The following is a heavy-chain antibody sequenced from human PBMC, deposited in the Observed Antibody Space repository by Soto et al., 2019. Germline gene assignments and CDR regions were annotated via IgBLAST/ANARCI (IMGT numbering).Heavy chain of an antibody. CDR3: ARGGQHIVVVIATQSPYYFDY. V-gene: IGHV4-34*01. Sequence: PSETLSLTCAVYGGSFSGYYWSWIRQPPGKGLEWIGEINHSGSTNYNPSLKSRVTISVDTSKNQFSLKLSSVTAADTAVYYCARGGQHIVVVIATQSPYYFDYWGQGTLVTVSS. CDR1: GGSFSGYY. CDR2: INHSGST. J-gene: IGHJ4*02. D-gene: IGHD2-21*01.